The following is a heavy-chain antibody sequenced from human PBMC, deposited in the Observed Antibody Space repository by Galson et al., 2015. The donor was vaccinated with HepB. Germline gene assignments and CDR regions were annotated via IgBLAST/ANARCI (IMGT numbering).Heavy chain of an antibody. J-gene: IGHJ4*02. CDR2: INTNTGNP. CDR3: ARSGIVGPSGYRRCLDY. D-gene: IGHD1-26*01. Sequence: SVKVSCKASGYTFSTYAMNWVRQAPGQGLEWMGWINTNTGNPTYAQGFTGRFVFSLDTSASTAYLQINSLKTEDTAVYYCARSGIVGPSGYRRCLDYWGQGTLVTVSS. V-gene: IGHV7-4-1*02. CDR1: GYTFSTYA.